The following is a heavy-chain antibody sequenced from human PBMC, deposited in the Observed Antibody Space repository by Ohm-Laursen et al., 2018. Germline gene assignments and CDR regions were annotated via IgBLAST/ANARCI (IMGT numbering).Heavy chain of an antibody. J-gene: IGHJ6*02. V-gene: IGHV3-9*01. CDR1: GFTFDDYA. CDR2: TTWNSGSI. Sequence: SLRLSCAASGFTFDDYAMHWVRQAPGKGLEWVSGTTWNSGSIGYADSVKGRFTIARDNAKKSLYLQMNSLRAEDTALYSCAKGADLWYYFYGMDVWGQGTTVTVSS. CDR3: AKGADLWYYFYGMDV.